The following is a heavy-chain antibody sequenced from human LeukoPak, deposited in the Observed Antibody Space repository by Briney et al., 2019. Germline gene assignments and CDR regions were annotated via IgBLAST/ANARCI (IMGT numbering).Heavy chain of an antibody. CDR3: AREYGSSWYGWYYYYYMDV. Sequence: SETLSLTCAVYGGSFSGYYWSWIRQPAGKGLEWIGRIYTSGSTNYNPSLKSRVTISVDTSKNQFSLKLSSVTAADTAVYYCAREYGSSWYGWYYYYYMDVWGKGTTVTVSS. CDR1: GGSFSGYY. V-gene: IGHV4-4*07. CDR2: IYTSGST. D-gene: IGHD6-13*01. J-gene: IGHJ6*03.